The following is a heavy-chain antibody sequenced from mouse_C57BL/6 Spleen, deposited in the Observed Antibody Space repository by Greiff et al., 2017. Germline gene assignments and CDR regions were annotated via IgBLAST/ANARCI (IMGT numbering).Heavy chain of an antibody. Sequence: EVQRVESGGGLVQPKGSLKLSCAASGFSFNTYAMNWVRQAPGKGLEWVARIRSKSNNYATYYADSVKDRFTISRDDSESMLYLQMNNLKTEDTAMYYCVRRGDYYGSSPWYFDVWGTGTTVTVSS. CDR1: GFSFNTYA. V-gene: IGHV10-1*01. D-gene: IGHD1-1*01. CDR3: VRRGDYYGSSPWYFDV. J-gene: IGHJ1*03. CDR2: IRSKSNNYAT.